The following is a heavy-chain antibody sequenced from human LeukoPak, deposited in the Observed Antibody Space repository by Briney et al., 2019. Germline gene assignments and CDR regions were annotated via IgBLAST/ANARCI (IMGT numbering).Heavy chain of an antibody. CDR1: GFTFSSYS. CDR3: ARAPGTTVTTKNWFDP. Sequence: PGGSLRLSCAASGFTFSSYSMNWVRQAPGKGLEWVSSISSSSSYIYYADSVKGRFTISRDNAKNSLYLQMNSLRAEDTAVYYCARAPGTTVTTKNWFDPWGQGTLVTVSS. V-gene: IGHV3-21*01. J-gene: IGHJ5*02. D-gene: IGHD4-17*01. CDR2: ISSSSSYI.